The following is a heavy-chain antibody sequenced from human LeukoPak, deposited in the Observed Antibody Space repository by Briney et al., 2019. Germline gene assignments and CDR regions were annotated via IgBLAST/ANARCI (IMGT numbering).Heavy chain of an antibody. CDR3: ARGPSGYHNT. V-gene: IGHV3-20*04. Sequence: GGSLRLSCAASGFTFDDYGMSWVRQVLGKGLEWVSSINGNGGSTAYADSVKGRFTISRDNSKNTLYLQMNSLRAEDTAVYYCARGPSGYHNTGGQGTLVTVSS. D-gene: IGHD5-12*01. CDR1: GFTFDDYG. CDR2: INGNGGST. J-gene: IGHJ4*02.